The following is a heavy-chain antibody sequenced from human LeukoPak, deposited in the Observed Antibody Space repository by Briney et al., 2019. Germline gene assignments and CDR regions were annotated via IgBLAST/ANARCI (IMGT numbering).Heavy chain of an antibody. V-gene: IGHV4-59*05. CDR3: ATIPYCSGGSCRPSYNWFDP. CDR2: IYYSGST. D-gene: IGHD2-15*01. J-gene: IGHJ5*02. Sequence: SETLSLTCTVSGGSISSYYWSWIRQPPGKGLEWIGSIYYSGSTYYNQSPKSRVTISVDTSKNQFSLKLSSVTAADMAVYYCATIPYCSGGSCRPSYNWFDPWGQGTLVTVSS. CDR1: GGSISSYY.